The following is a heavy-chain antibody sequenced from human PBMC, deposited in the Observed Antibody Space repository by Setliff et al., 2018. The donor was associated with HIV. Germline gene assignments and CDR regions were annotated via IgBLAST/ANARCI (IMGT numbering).Heavy chain of an antibody. CDR1: GYSFTTYA. D-gene: IGHD1-26*01. J-gene: IGHJ3*02. CDR3: ARAYRPRALDI. CDR2: IIPIFGTA. Sequence: SVKVSCKASGYSFTTYAISWVRQAPGQGLEWMGGIIPIFGTANYAQKFQGRVTITADESTSTAFMELTSLTSEDTAFYYCARAYRPRALDIWGQGTMVTVSS. V-gene: IGHV1-69*13.